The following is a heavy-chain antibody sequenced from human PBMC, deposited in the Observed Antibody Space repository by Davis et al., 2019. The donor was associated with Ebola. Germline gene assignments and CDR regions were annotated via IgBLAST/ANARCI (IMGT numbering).Heavy chain of an antibody. V-gene: IGHV3-23*01. CDR2: ISGSGGDP. CDR3: TRIPRTATVI. J-gene: IGHJ4*02. Sequence: PGGSLRLSCAGSGFTFSTYAMTWVRQAPGKGLEWVSRISGSGGDPHYADSVKGRFTISRDNSKNTLYLQMNTLRAEDSAIYYCTRIPRTATVIWGQGTLVTVSS. D-gene: IGHD1/OR15-1a*01. CDR1: GFTFSTYA.